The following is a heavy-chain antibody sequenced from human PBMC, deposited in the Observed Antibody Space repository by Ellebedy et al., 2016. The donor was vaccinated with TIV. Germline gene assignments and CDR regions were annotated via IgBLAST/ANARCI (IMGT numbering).Heavy chain of an antibody. V-gene: IGHV4-59*01. CDR3: ARGLRGPFDY. Sequence: MPSETLSLTCTVSGVSISGFHWTWIRQPPGKGLEWIGYIYFSGGTNYNPSLNSRVTISLDRSKNQYSLKLSSVTAADTAVYYCARGLRGPFDYWGQGTLVTVSS. CDR2: IYFSGGT. CDR1: GVSISGFH. J-gene: IGHJ4*02.